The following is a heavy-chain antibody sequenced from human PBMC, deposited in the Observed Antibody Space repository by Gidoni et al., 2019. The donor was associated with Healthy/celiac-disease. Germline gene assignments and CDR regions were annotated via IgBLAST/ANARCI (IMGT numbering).Heavy chain of an antibody. J-gene: IGHJ5*02. CDR2: IYHSGST. D-gene: IGHD6-19*01. CDR3: ATHSSGWYGRWFDP. CDR1: GGSIRSSNW. V-gene: IGHV4-4*02. Sequence: QVQLQESGPGLVKPSGTLSPTCAVPGGSIRSSNWWSWVRQPPGKGLEWIGEIYHSGSTNYNPSLKSRVTISVDKSKNQFSLKLSSVTAADTAVYYCATHSSGWYGRWFDPWGQGTLVTVSS.